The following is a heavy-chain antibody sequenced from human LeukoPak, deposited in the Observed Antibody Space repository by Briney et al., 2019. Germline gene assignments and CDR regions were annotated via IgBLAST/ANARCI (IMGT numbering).Heavy chain of an antibody. CDR3: ARGIYCSSTSCYTHSYYYYGMDV. CDR2: ISAYNGNT. D-gene: IGHD2-2*02. Sequence: GASVKVSCEASGYTFTSYGISWVRQAPGQGLEWMGWISAYNGNTNYAQKLQGRVTMTTDTSTSTAYMELRSLRSDDTAVYYCARGIYCSSTSCYTHSYYYYGMDVWGQGTTVTVSS. V-gene: IGHV1-18*01. J-gene: IGHJ6*02. CDR1: GYTFTSYG.